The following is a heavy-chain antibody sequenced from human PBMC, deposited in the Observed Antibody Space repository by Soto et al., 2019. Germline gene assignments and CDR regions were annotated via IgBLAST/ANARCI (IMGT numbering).Heavy chain of an antibody. CDR3: AADRQGVPAAMYDACDI. CDR2: LVVGSGNT. J-gene: IGHJ3*02. Sequence: QMQLVQSGPEVKKPGTSVKVSCKASGFTFTSSAMQWVRQARGQRLAWIGWLVVGSGNTNYAQKFQERVTITRDMSTSTAYMELSSVRSEDTAVYYCAADRQGVPAAMYDACDIWGQGTMVTVSS. V-gene: IGHV1-58*02. D-gene: IGHD2-2*01. CDR1: GFTFTSSA.